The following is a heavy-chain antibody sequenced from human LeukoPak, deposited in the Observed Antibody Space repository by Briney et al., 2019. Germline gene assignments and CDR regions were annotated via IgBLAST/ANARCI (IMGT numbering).Heavy chain of an antibody. D-gene: IGHD6-19*01. CDR2: INHSGST. Sequence: SETLSLTCTVSGGSINNYYWSWIRQPPGKGLEWIGEINHSGSTNYNPSLKSRVTISVDTSKNQFSLKLSSVTAADTAVYYCARWGSGWYYFDYWGQGTLVTVSS. V-gene: IGHV4-34*01. CDR3: ARWGSGWYYFDY. CDR1: GGSINNYY. J-gene: IGHJ4*02.